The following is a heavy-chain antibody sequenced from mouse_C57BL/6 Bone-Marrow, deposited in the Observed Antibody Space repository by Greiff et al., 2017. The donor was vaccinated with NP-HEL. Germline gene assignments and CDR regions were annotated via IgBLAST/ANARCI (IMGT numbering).Heavy chain of an antibody. CDR3: ARSSNYYWYFDV. D-gene: IGHD2-5*01. Sequence: VQLKQPGAELVKPGASVKMSCKASGYTFTSYWITWVKQRPGQGLEWIGDIYPGSGSTNYNEKFKSKATLTVDTSSSTAYMQLSSLTSEDSAVYYCARSSNYYWYFDVWGTGTTVTVSS. CDR1: GYTFTSYW. J-gene: IGHJ1*03. V-gene: IGHV1-55*01. CDR2: IYPGSGST.